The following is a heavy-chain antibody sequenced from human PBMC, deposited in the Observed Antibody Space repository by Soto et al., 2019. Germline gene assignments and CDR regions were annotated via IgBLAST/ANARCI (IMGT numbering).Heavy chain of an antibody. CDR2: TYFRSKWYN. CDR1: GDSVSSNTAS. V-gene: IGHV6-1*01. Sequence: SQTLSLTCVISGDSVSSNTASWNWIRQSPSRGLEWLGRTYFRSKWYNDYAVSVKSRIIINPATANTQLSLQLTSVTPEDTAVYFCAKGDNLGPKTGYAFDPWGQGIMVTVSS. D-gene: IGHD5-12*01. J-gene: IGHJ5*02. CDR3: AKGDNLGPKTGYAFDP.